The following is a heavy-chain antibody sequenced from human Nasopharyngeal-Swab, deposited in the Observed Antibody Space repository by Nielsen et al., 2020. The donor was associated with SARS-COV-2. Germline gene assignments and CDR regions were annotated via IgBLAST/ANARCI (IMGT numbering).Heavy chain of an antibody. CDR1: GGSFSGYN. CDR3: ARAGRTIFGVVTSFDY. CDR2: INHSGST. D-gene: IGHD3-3*01. Sequence: SETLSLTCAVYGGSFSGYNWSWIRQPPGKGLEWIGEINHSGSTNYNPSLKSRVTISVDTSKNQFSLKLSSVTAADTAVYYCARAGRTIFGVVTSFDYWGQGTLVTVSS. J-gene: IGHJ4*02. V-gene: IGHV4-34*09.